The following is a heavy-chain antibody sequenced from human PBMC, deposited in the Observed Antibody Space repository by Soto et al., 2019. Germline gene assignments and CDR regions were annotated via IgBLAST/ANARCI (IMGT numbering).Heavy chain of an antibody. V-gene: IGHV4-31*03. CDR2: IYYSGST. D-gene: IGHD3-22*01. J-gene: IGHJ6*02. CDR3: ARDYYDFNYYYGMDV. CDR1: GGSISSGGYY. Sequence: QVQLQESGPGLVKPSQTLSLTCTVSGGSISSGGYYWSWIRQHPGKGLEWIGYIYYSGSTYYNPSLKSRVTISVDTSKNQFSLKLSSVTAADTAVYYCARDYYDFNYYYGMDVWGQGTTVTVSS.